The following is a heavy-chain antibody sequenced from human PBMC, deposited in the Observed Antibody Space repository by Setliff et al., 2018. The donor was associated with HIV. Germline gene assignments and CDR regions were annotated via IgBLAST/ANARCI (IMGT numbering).Heavy chain of an antibody. CDR2: IIPIFGTA. J-gene: IGHJ4*02. V-gene: IGHV1-69*06. Sequence: SVKVSCKASGGTFSNYVISWVRQAPGQGFEWMGGIIPIFGTANYAQKFQGRVTITADKSTNIAYMELSSLKYEDTALYFCAGTSITMLRGVTPTRFDCWGQGTLVTVSS. D-gene: IGHD3-10*01. CDR1: GGTFSNYV. CDR3: AGTSITMLRGVTPTRFDC.